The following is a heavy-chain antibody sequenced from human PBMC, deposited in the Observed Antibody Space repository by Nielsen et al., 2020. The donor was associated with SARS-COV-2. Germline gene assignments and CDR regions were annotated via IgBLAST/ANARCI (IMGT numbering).Heavy chain of an antibody. CDR2: FDPEDGET. Sequence: ASVKVSCKVSGYTLTELSMHWVRQAPGKGLEWMGGFDPEDGETIYAQKFQGRVTITADESTSTAYMELSSLRSEDTAVYYCARVSHYDSSGYYRDYWGQGTLVTVSS. CDR3: ARVSHYDSSGYYRDY. CDR1: GYTLTELS. D-gene: IGHD3-22*01. J-gene: IGHJ4*02. V-gene: IGHV1-24*01.